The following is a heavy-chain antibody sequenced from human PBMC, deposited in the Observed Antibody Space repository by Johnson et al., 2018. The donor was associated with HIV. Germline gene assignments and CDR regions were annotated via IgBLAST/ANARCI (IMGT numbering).Heavy chain of an antibody. J-gene: IGHJ3*02. Sequence: VQLVESGGGLVQPGGSLRLSCAVSGFTFSSYDMHWVRQGTGKGLEWVSDIGTAGDTYYPGSVKGRFTISRENAKNTLYLQMRSLRAEDTAVYYCATEVDAFDMWGQGTLVIVSS. V-gene: IGHV3-13*01. CDR3: ATEVDAFDM. CDR2: IGTAGDT. CDR1: GFTFSSYD.